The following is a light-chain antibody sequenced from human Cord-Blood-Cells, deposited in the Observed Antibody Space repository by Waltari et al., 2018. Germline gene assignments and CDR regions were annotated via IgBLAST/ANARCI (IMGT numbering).Light chain of an antibody. V-gene: IGLV2-23*01. CDR1: SSDVGSYNL. J-gene: IGLJ1*01. CDR2: EGS. Sequence: QSALTQPASVSGSPGQSITISCTGTSSDVGSYNLVSWYQQHPVKAPKLMVYEGSKRPSGVANRFSGSKSGNTASLTISGLQAEDEADYYGCSYARSSTYVFGTGTKVTVL. CDR3: CSYARSSTYV.